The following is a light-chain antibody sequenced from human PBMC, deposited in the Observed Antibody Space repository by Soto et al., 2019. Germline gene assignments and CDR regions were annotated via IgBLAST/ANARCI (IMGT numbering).Light chain of an antibody. V-gene: IGKV3D-15*01. CDR2: GAS. CDR3: QQRSNWLA. CDR1: QSVSSN. J-gene: IGKJ4*01. Sequence: DTVMTPSPATLSVAPRGIPAPSSTASQSVSSNLAWYQQKPGQAPRLLIYGASSRATGIPARFSGSGSGTDFTLTISSLEPEDFAIYYCQQRSNWLAFCGGTKVDI.